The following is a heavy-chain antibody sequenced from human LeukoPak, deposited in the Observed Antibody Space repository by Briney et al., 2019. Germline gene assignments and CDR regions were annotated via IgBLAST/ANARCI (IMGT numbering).Heavy chain of an antibody. CDR1: GFTFSSYA. CDR2: ISGSGGST. Sequence: PGGSLRLSFAASGFTFSSYAMSWVRQAPGKGLEWVSAISGSGGSTYYADSVKGRFTISRDNSKNTLYLQMNSLRAEDTAVYYCAKAYSSSWYEKSEFDYWGQGTLVTVSS. CDR3: AKAYSSSWYEKSEFDY. J-gene: IGHJ4*02. V-gene: IGHV3-23*01. D-gene: IGHD6-13*01.